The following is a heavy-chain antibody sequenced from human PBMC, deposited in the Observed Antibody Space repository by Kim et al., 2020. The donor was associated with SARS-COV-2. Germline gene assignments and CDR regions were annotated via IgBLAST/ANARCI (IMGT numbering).Heavy chain of an antibody. V-gene: IGHV3-23*01. CDR1: GFTFSSYA. D-gene: IGHD3-10*01. J-gene: IGHJ6*02. CDR2: ISGSGGST. CDR3: AKDLGRRYYGSGSSIHYYYGMDV. Sequence: GGSLRLSCAASGFTFSSYAMSWVRQAPGKGLEWVSAISGSGGSTYYADSVKGRFTISRDNSKNTLYLQMNSLRAEDTAVYYCAKDLGRRYYGSGSSIHYYYGMDVWGQGTTVTVSS.